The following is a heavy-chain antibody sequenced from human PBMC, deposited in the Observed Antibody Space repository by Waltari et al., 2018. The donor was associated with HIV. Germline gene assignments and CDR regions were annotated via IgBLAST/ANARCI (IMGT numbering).Heavy chain of an antibody. CDR2: ISSSSSYI. J-gene: IGHJ4*02. CDR1: GFTVGRYS. V-gene: IGHV3-21*01. Sequence: EVQLVESGGGLVKPGGSLRLSCAASGFTVGRYSMNWVRQAPGKGLEWVSSISSSSSYIYYADSVKGRFTISRDNAKNSLYLQMNSLRAEDTAVYYCARDKAITMIVGYYFDYWGQGTLVTVSS. CDR3: ARDKAITMIVGYYFDY. D-gene: IGHD3-22*01.